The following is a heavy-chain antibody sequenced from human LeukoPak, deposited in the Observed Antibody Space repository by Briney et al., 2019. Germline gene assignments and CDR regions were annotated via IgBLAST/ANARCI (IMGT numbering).Heavy chain of an antibody. CDR3: AKEFWPGSEVAYFDY. CDR1: GFTFSSSW. CDR2: INSDGSST. J-gene: IGHJ4*02. Sequence: GGSLRLSCAASGFTFSSSWMHWVRQGPGKGLVWVSRINSDGSSTSYADSVKGRFTISRDNAKNTLYLQMNSLRAEDTAVYYCAKEFWPGSEVAYFDYWGQGTLVTVSS. D-gene: IGHD3-3*01. V-gene: IGHV3-74*01.